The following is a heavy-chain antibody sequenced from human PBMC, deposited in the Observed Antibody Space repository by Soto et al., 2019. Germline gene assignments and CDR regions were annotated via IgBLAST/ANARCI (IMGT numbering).Heavy chain of an antibody. Sequence: ASVKVSCKASGYTFSSYTISWVRQAPGQGLEWMGLINTYNGYTNYPQNFQGRVTMTTDTSTGTVYMELRSLTSDDTAVYYCARDLTKGLDVWGQGTTVTVSS. CDR2: INTYNGYT. J-gene: IGHJ6*02. V-gene: IGHV1-18*01. CDR1: GYTFSSYT. CDR3: ARDLTKGLDV. D-gene: IGHD4-4*01.